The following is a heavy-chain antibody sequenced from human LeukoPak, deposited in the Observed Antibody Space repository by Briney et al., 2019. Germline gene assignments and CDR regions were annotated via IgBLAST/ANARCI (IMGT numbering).Heavy chain of an antibody. J-gene: IGHJ4*02. Sequence: GRSLRLSCAASGFTFDDYAMHWVRQAPGKGLEWVSVISANSATVGYTDSVKGRFTISRDNAKNSLYLQMNSLRSEDTAFYYCAKANWGNPFDSWGQGTLVTVSS. V-gene: IGHV3-9*01. CDR1: GFTFDDYA. CDR2: ISANSATV. D-gene: IGHD7-27*01. CDR3: AKANWGNPFDS.